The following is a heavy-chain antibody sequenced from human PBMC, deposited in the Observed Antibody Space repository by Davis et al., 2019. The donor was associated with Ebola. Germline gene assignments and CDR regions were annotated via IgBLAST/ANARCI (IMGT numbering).Heavy chain of an antibody. Sequence: GGSLRLSCAASGFTFSSYGMHWVRQAPGKGLEWVAVIWYDGSNKYYADSVKGRFTISRDNSKNTLYLQMNSLRAEDTAVYYCARVLGTGFGEFPLDYGMDVWGQGTTVTVSS. CDR3: ARVLGTGFGEFPLDYGMDV. CDR2: IWYDGSNK. J-gene: IGHJ6*02. V-gene: IGHV3-33*01. CDR1: GFTFSSYG. D-gene: IGHD3-10*01.